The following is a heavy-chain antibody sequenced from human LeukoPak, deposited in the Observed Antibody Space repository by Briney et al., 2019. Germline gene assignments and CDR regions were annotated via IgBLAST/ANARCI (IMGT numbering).Heavy chain of an antibody. V-gene: IGHV1-3*01. J-gene: IGHJ4*02. D-gene: IGHD1-26*01. CDR3: ARGTLEWGLPGSDY. Sequence: ASVKVSCKASEYTFTSYAMHWVRQAPGQRLEWMGWINAGNGNTKYSQKFQGRVTITRDTSASTAYMELSSLRSEDTAVYYCARGTLEWGLPGSDYWGQGTLVTVSS. CDR2: INAGNGNT. CDR1: EYTFTSYA.